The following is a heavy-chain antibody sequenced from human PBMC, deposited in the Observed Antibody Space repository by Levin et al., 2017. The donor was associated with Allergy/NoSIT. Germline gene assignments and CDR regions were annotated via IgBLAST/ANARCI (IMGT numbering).Heavy chain of an antibody. Sequence: PGGSLRLSCKGSGSNFTTYWIGWVRQMPEKGLEWMAIIYPDDSDTRYSPSFQGQVTISADKSISTAYLQWSSLRASDTAMYYCARHRVATRTNDAFDIWGQGTTVTVSS. CDR1: GSNFTTYW. CDR2: IYPDDSDT. J-gene: IGHJ3*02. CDR3: ARHRVATRTNDAFDI. V-gene: IGHV5-51*01. D-gene: IGHD1-7*01.